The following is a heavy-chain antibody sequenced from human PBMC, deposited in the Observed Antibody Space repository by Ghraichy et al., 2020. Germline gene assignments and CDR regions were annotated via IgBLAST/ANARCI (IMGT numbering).Heavy chain of an antibody. CDR2: IKQDGSEK. Sequence: SCAASGFTFSSYWMSWVRQAPGKGLEWVANIKQDGSEKYYVDSVKGRFTISRDNAKNPLYLQMNSLRAEDTAVYYCAREESGSENWFDPWGQGTLVTVSS. CDR3: AREESGSENWFDP. CDR1: GFTFSSYW. D-gene: IGHD1-26*01. V-gene: IGHV3-7*03. J-gene: IGHJ5*02.